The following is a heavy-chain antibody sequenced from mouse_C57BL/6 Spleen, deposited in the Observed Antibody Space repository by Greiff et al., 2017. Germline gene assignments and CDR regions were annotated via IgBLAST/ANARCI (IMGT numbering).Heavy chain of an antibody. CDR3: ARSDYAGWFAY. CDR1: GYTFTSYW. V-gene: IGHV1-69*01. CDR2: IDPSDSYT. D-gene: IGHD2-4*01. Sequence: QVQLKQPGAELVMPGASVKLSCKASGYTFTSYWMHWVKQRPGQGLEWIGEIDPSDSYTNYNQKFKGKSTLTVDKSSSTAYMQLSSLTSEDSAVYYCARSDYAGWFAYWGQGTLVTVSA. J-gene: IGHJ3*01.